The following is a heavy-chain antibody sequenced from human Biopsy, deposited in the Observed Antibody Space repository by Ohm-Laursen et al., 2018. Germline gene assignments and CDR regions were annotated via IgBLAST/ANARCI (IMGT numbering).Heavy chain of an antibody. Sequence: GTLSLTCTVSRDSISNYYWTWIRQSPGKGLEWIGYIYYTGSTNYNPSVKSRVTISVGTSKNQFSLKLNSVTAADTAVYFCARDSRGGHLNTTLITGKNLDSWGQGILVTASS. CDR1: RDSISNYY. J-gene: IGHJ4*02. V-gene: IGHV4-59*01. CDR3: ARDSRGGHLNTTLITGKNLDS. CDR2: IYYTGST. D-gene: IGHD3-16*01.